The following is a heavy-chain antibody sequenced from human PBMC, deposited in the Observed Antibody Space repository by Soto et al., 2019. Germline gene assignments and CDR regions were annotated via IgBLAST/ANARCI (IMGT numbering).Heavy chain of an antibody. J-gene: IGHJ3*02. CDR2: ILSDEINK. D-gene: IGHD6-13*01. CDR1: GFTFSNYA. CDR3: SLIATSGGGDAFDI. Sequence: QVQLVESGGGVVQPGRSLRLSCAASGFTFSNYAMHWVRQAPGKGLEWVAAILSDEINKYSADSVKGRFTISRDNSKNTLYLQMNILRPEDTAVYCCSLIATSGGGDAFDIWGRGTMVTVSS. V-gene: IGHV3-30-3*01.